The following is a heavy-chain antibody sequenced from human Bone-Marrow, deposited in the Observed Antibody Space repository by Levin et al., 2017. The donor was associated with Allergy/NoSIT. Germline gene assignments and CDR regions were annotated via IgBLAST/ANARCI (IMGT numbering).Heavy chain of an antibody. J-gene: IGHJ5*02. CDR2: VNERGDDT. V-gene: IGHV3-23*01. D-gene: IGHD3-10*01. CDR1: GFTFTSHA. CDR3: VRRVGKYFDL. Sequence: GESLKISCAASGFTFTSHAMSWVRQAPGKGLEWVSSVNERGDDTYYADSVKGRFVISRDNSMNMVYVQMKNLKADETALYYCVRRVGKYFDLWGQGTPVTVFS.